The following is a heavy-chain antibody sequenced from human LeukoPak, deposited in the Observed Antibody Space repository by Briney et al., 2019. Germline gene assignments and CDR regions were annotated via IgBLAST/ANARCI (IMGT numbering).Heavy chain of an antibody. D-gene: IGHD2-2*01. CDR1: GASITSGAYY. Sequence: PSQTLSLTCTVSGASITSGAYYWTWIRQHPGEGLEWIGYSSYSGSAYYNPSLKSRVTISLDTPKSQFSLKLSSVTAADTAVQYCARYYCASSRCPGVDYWGQGTLVTVSS. J-gene: IGHJ4*02. CDR3: ARYYCASSRCPGVDY. CDR2: SSYSGSA. V-gene: IGHV4-31*03.